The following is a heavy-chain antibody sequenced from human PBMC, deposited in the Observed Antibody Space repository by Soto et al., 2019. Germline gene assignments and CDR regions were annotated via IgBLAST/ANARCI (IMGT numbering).Heavy chain of an antibody. CDR3: ARPDRDFYGPDV. Sequence: EVQLVESGGGLVQPGGSLRLSCEASGFTFRNYDMHWVRQGTGKGLEWVSGISAAGDPDYADSVEGRFTISRENAQNSLFLQMNSLRVGDTAVYYCARPDRDFYGPDVWGQGTTVIVSS. CDR2: ISAAGDP. CDR1: GFTFRNYD. J-gene: IGHJ6*02. V-gene: IGHV3-13*05.